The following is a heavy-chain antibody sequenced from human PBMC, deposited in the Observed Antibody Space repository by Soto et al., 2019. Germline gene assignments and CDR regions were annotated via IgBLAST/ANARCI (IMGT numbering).Heavy chain of an antibody. V-gene: IGHV2-5*02. CDR2: IYWDDDK. J-gene: IGHJ4*02. CDR1: GFSLSTSGVG. Sequence: QITLKESGPTLVKPTQTLTLTCTFSGFSLSTSGVGVGWIRQPPGKALEWLALIYWDDDKRYSPSVKSRLNIPQHTSKNQLVPTMTNVDPVDTGTYYCAHGGWQLRPFDYWGQGTLVTVSS. CDR3: AHGGWQLRPFDY. D-gene: IGHD1-26*01.